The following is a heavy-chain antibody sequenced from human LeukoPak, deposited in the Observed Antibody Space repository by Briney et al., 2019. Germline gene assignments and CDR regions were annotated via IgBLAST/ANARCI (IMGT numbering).Heavy chain of an antibody. CDR3: ARAGGLRIAVAPIDC. Sequence: PGGSLRLSCAVSGFSVSDTYMTWVRQAPGKGLEWVSVIYYGGGTFYADSVKGRFTISRDNSKNILYLQMESLRAEDTAVYYCARAGGLRIAVAPIDCWGQGTQVTVSS. J-gene: IGHJ4*02. CDR1: GFSVSDTY. D-gene: IGHD6-19*01. CDR2: IYYGGGT. V-gene: IGHV3-53*01.